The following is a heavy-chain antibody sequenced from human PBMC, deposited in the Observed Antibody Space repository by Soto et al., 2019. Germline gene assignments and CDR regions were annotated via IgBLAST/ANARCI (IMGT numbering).Heavy chain of an antibody. Sequence: SVKVSCKASGGTFSSYAISWVRQAPGQGLEWTGGIIPIFGTANYAQKFQGRVTITADESTSTAYMELSSLRSEDTAVYYCGRGRTNYYDSSGYYVFDYWGQGTLVTVSS. V-gene: IGHV1-69*13. J-gene: IGHJ4*02. CDR1: GGTFSSYA. CDR3: GRGRTNYYDSSGYYVFDY. D-gene: IGHD3-22*01. CDR2: IIPIFGTA.